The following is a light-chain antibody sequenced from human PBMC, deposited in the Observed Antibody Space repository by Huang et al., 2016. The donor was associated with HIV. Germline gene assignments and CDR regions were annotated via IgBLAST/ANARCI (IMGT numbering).Light chain of an antibody. V-gene: IGKV3-11*01. Sequence: EIVLTQSPATLSLSPGERATLSCRASQSVSSYLAWYQQKPGQAPRLLMYDASTRASGIQARFSGGVSGTDCTLTISSLEPEDFAVYYCQQRSNWPVTFGPGTKVDIK. J-gene: IGKJ3*01. CDR1: QSVSSY. CDR3: QQRSNWPVT. CDR2: DAS.